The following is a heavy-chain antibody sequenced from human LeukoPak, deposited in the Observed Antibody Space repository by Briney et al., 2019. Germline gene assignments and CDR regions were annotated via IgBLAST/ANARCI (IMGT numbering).Heavy chain of an antibody. CDR1: GFTFCSYA. Sequence: QTGGSLRLSCAASGFTFCSYAMSWVRQAPGKGLEGVSAISCCGCYTYYAHSVKGRFTISGDNPKHSLYLQMNSVRSEDTAVYYCATDSFSSGWYNWGQGSLVT. J-gene: IGHJ4*02. V-gene: IGHV3-23*01. D-gene: IGHD6-19*01. CDR3: ATDSFSSGWYN. CDR2: ISCCGCYT.